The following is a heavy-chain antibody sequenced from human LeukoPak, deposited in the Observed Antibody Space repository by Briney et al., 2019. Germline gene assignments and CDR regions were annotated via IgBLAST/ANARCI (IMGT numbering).Heavy chain of an antibody. CDR2: IYYCGST. CDR3: ARGRTAMVFDY. V-gene: IGHV4-59*01. Sequence: SETLSLTCTVSGGSISSYYWSWIRQPPGKGLEWIGYIYYCGSTNYNPSLKSRVTISVDTSKNQFSLKLSSVTAANTAVYYCARGRTAMVFDYWGQGTLVTVSS. CDR1: GGSISSYY. D-gene: IGHD5-18*01. J-gene: IGHJ4*02.